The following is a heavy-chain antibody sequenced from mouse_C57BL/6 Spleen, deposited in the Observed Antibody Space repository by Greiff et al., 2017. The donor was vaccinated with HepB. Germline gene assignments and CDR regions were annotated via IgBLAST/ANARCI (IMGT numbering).Heavy chain of an antibody. CDR3: ATTTTEYWYFDV. J-gene: IGHJ1*03. V-gene: IGHV1-82*01. D-gene: IGHD1-1*01. CDR2: IYPGDGDT. Sequence: VQLQQSGPELVKPGASVKISCKASGYAFSSSWMNWVKQRPGKGLEWIGRIYPGDGDTNYNGKFKGKATLTADKSSSTAYMQLSSLTSEDSAVYFYATTTTEYWYFDVWGTGTTVTVSS. CDR1: GYAFSSSW.